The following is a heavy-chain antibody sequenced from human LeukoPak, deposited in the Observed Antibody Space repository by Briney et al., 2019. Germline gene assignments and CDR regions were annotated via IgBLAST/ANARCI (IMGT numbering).Heavy chain of an antibody. CDR3: AREGAGAFDY. Sequence: QLGGSLRLSCAASGFTFSSHIMHWVRQAPGKGLEWVAVISYDGSNKYYPDSVNGRFTISRDNSKNTLYLQMNSLRAEDMAVYYCAREGAGAFDYWGQGTLVTVSS. CDR1: GFTFSSHI. D-gene: IGHD1-26*01. J-gene: IGHJ4*02. CDR2: ISYDGSNK. V-gene: IGHV3-30-3*01.